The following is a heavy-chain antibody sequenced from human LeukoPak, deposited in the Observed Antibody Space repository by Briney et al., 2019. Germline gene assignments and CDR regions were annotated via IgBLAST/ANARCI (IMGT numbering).Heavy chain of an antibody. D-gene: IGHD2-2*01. CDR1: GYTFTTYY. Sequence: ASVKVSCKASGYTFTTYYMHWVRQAPGQGLEWMGIINPSGGSTSYAQKFQGRVTMTRDTSTSTVYMEVSSLRSEDTAVYYCARDEGYCSSTNCYLFDYRGQGTLVTASS. CDR2: INPSGGST. CDR3: ARDEGYCSSTNCYLFDY. J-gene: IGHJ4*02. V-gene: IGHV1-46*03.